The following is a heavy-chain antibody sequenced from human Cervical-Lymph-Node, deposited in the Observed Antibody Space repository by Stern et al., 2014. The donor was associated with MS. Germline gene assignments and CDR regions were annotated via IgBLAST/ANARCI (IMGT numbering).Heavy chain of an antibody. Sequence: VQLVESGGGLVKPGGSLRLSCAASGFTFSNHYLSWIRQAPGKGLDWVSYITSSSTYTNYADSLKGRFTISRDNAKNSLYLQMNSLRVEDTAVYYCARIPRGYSYDQYYFDYWGQGTLVTVSS. CDR3: ARIPRGYSYDQYYFDY. D-gene: IGHD5-18*01. CDR2: ITSSSTYT. J-gene: IGHJ4*02. V-gene: IGHV3-11*06. CDR1: GFTFSNHY.